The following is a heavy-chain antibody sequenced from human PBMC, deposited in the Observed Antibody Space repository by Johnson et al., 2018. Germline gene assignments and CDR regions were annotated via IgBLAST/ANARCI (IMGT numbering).Heavy chain of an antibody. CDR3: AREWELFMGDY. Sequence: EVQLVESGAEVKKPGESLKISCKGSGYIFTNYWIAWVRQMPGKGLEWMGVINPGDYETRYSPSFQGQATLSRDNSKNTLYLQMNGLRVEDKAVYYCAREWELFMGDYWGQGTLVTVSS. CDR2: INPGDYET. D-gene: IGHD3-10*01. J-gene: IGHJ4*02. V-gene: IGHV5-51*03. CDR1: GYIFTNYW.